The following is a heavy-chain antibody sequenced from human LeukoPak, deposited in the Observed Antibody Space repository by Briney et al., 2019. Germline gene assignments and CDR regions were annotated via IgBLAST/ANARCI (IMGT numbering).Heavy chain of an antibody. CDR1: GGSISSYY. CDR3: ARRPGGYCSGGSCYSLIAFDI. Sequence: SETLSLTCTVSGGSISSYYWSWIRQPPGKGLEWIGYIYYSGSTNYNPSLESRVTISVDTSKNQFSLKLSSVTAADTAVYYCARRPGGYCSGGSCYSLIAFDIWGQGTMVTVSS. V-gene: IGHV4-59*08. CDR2: IYYSGST. D-gene: IGHD2-15*01. J-gene: IGHJ3*02.